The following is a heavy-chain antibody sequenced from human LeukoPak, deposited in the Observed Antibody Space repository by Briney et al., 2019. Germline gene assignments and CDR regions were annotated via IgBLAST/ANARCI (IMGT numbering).Heavy chain of an antibody. CDR2: IWYDGSNK. Sequence: GGSLRLSCAASGFTFSSYAMSWVRQAPGKGLEWVAVIWYDGSNKYYADSVKGRFTISRDNSKNTPYLQMNSLRAEDTAVYYCAKVDSSGWYYFDHWGQGTLVTVSS. CDR1: GFTFSSYA. D-gene: IGHD6-19*01. V-gene: IGHV3-33*06. CDR3: AKVDSSGWYYFDH. J-gene: IGHJ4*02.